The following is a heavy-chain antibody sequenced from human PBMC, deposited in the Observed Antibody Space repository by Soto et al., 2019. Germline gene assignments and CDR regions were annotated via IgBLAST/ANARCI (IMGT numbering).Heavy chain of an antibody. CDR3: AKDRSSSLDAMDV. V-gene: IGHV3-33*06. CDR2: IWYDGTDN. J-gene: IGHJ6*02. CDR1: GFAFSRYG. D-gene: IGHD6-13*01. Sequence: QVQLVESGGGVVQPGRSLRLSCAASGFAFSRYGMHWVRQAPDRGLEWVAVIWYDGTDNYYADSVKGRFTISRDNSKNTLYLQVDRLRVDDTAVYYCAKDRSSSLDAMDVWGQGTTVTVSS.